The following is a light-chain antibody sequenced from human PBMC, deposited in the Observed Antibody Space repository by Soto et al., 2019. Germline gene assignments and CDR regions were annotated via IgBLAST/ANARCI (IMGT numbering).Light chain of an antibody. J-gene: IGLJ3*02. CDR2: YDS. CDR1: NIGSKS. Sequence: SYELTQPPSVSVAPGQTARITCGGNNIGSKSVHWYQQKPGQAPVLVVYYDSDRPSGIPERFSGSNSGNTATLPISRVLDGDDAEYYCQVWDSSSDHGVFGGGTKLTVL. CDR3: QVWDSSSDHGV. V-gene: IGLV3-21*02.